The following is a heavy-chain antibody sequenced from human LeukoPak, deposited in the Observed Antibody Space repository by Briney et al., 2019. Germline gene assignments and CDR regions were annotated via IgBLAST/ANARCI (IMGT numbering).Heavy chain of an antibody. CDR2: INPTGGST. Sequence: GSVKVSCKASGYRFTSYKMHWVRQAPGQGLEWMGIINPTGGSTSYAQRFQGRVTLTRDTSTSTVYMHLSSLRSEDTAVYYCARDYQPNDFDYWGQGTLVTVSS. J-gene: IGHJ4*02. D-gene: IGHD2-2*01. CDR1: GYRFTSYK. V-gene: IGHV1-46*01. CDR3: ARDYQPNDFDY.